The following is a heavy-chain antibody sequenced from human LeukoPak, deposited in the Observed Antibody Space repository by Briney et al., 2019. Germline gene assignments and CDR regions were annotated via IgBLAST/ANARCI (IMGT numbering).Heavy chain of an antibody. CDR3: ARATWIQLWLSIDYYYYMDV. J-gene: IGHJ6*03. CDR1: GYTFTVYY. CDR2: INPNSGCT. D-gene: IGHD5-18*01. Sequence: ASVTVSFTASGYTFTVYYMHWVRQAPGQGGEWMGWINPNSGCTNYAQKFQGRVTMTRDTSISTPYMELSRLRSDDTAVYYCARATWIQLWLSIDYYYYMDVWGKGTTVTVSS. V-gene: IGHV1-2*02.